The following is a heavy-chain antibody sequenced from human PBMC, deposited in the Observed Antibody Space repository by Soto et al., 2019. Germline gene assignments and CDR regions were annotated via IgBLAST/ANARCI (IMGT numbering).Heavy chain of an antibody. D-gene: IGHD3-9*01. J-gene: IGHJ6*02. CDR2: IKQDGSEK. Sequence: GGSLRLSCAASGLTFSSYWMSWVRQAPGKGLEWVANIKQDGSEKYYVDSVKGRFTISRDNAKNSLYLQMNSLEAEDPAVYFCARDPLRYFDWFRRYYYYYCMVVWGQGTTVTVSS. CDR1: GLTFSSYW. CDR3: ARDPLRYFDWFRRYYYYYCMVV. V-gene: IGHV3-7*03.